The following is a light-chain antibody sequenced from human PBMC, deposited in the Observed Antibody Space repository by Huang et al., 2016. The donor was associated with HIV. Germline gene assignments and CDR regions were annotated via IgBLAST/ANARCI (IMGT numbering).Light chain of an antibody. J-gene: IGKJ4*01. Sequence: DIVMTQTPLSLSVTPGQPASISCKSSPSLLTSEGKTYLYWYLHKPGQSPQLLIYEGSNRFSGGPDRFSGSGSGTDFTLKISRVEAEDVGVYYCMQSIQRPLTFGGGTKVEIK. CDR1: PSLLTSEGKTY. CDR3: MQSIQRPLT. V-gene: IGKV2D-29*02. CDR2: EGS.